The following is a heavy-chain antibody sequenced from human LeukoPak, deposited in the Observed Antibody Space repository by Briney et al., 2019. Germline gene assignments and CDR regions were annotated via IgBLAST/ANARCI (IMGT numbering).Heavy chain of an antibody. CDR2: IYTSGNT. D-gene: IGHD4-11*01. J-gene: IGHJ6*03. CDR1: GYSISSGYC. CDR3: ARVGRTTVSYYYMDV. Sequence: SETLSLTCTVSGYSISSGYCWSWIRQPAGKGLEWIGHIYTSGNTNYNPSLKSRVTISVDTSKNQFSLKLSSVTAADTAVYYCARVGRTTVSYYYMDVWGKGTTVTVSS. V-gene: IGHV4-61*09.